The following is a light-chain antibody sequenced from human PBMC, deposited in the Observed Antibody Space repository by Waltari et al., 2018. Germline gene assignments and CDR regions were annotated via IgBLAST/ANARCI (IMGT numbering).Light chain of an antibody. J-gene: IGKJ5*01. Sequence: DIQMTQSPSSVSASIGDRVTITCRASQDIRTSLAWYQQKPGKAPKLLIFVASSLQSGVPPRFSGSGSGTDFTLTINSLQPEDFTSYYCQQANSFPLTFGQGTRLEI. CDR2: VAS. CDR1: QDIRTS. V-gene: IGKV1-12*01. CDR3: QQANSFPLT.